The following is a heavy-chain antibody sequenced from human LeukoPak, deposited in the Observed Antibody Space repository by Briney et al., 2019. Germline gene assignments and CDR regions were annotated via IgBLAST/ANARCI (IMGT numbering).Heavy chain of an antibody. CDR2: VSTSGSTM. CDR3: TTIAAAERFNWFDP. CDR1: GFTLSGYE. D-gene: IGHD6-13*01. V-gene: IGHV3-48*03. Sequence: GGSLRLSCAASGFTLSGYEMNWARQAPGRGLEWLSYVSTSGSTMYYADSVKGRFTISRDNSKNTLYLQMNSLRAEDTAVYYCTTIAAAERFNWFDPWGQGTLVTVSS. J-gene: IGHJ5*02.